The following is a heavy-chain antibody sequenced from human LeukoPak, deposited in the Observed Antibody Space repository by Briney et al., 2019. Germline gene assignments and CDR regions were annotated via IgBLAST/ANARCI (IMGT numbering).Heavy chain of an antibody. CDR3: ARDSGYSSSWYSYYYGMDV. CDR1: GGSIGSYY. D-gene: IGHD6-13*01. V-gene: IGHV4-59*01. Sequence: PSETLSLTCTVSGGSIGSYYWSWIRQPPGKGLEWIGYIYYSGSTNYNPSLKSRVTISVDTSKNQFSLKLSSVTAADTAVYYCARDSGYSSSWYSYYYGMDVWGQGTTVTVSS. CDR2: IYYSGST. J-gene: IGHJ6*02.